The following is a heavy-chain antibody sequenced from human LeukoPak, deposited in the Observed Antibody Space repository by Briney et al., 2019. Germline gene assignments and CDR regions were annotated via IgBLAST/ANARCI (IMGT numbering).Heavy chain of an antibody. V-gene: IGHV3-23*01. CDR2: ISGSGSST. Sequence: PGGSLRLSCGASGFTFRSYAMSWVRQAPGKGLEWVSVISGSGSSTYYADSVKGRFTISRDNSKNTLYMQMTSLRAEDTAVYYCTKSFGPVIAAAGAGTDWGQGTLVTVSS. CDR3: TKSFGPVIAAAGAGTD. CDR1: GFTFRSYA. J-gene: IGHJ4*02. D-gene: IGHD6-13*01.